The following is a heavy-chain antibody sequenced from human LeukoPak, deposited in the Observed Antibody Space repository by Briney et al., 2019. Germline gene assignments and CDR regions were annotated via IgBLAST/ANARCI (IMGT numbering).Heavy chain of an antibody. V-gene: IGHV3-23*01. CDR1: GFSFSSYA. J-gene: IGHJ4*02. CDR3: AKDRGAAAGLDY. CDR2: IGGSGGST. Sequence: GGSLRLSCTVSGFSFSSYAMSWVRQAPGKGLEWVSAIGGSGGSTYYADSVKGRFTISSDNSKNTLYLQMNSLRDEDTAVYYCAKDRGAAAGLDYWGQGTLVTVSS. D-gene: IGHD6-13*01.